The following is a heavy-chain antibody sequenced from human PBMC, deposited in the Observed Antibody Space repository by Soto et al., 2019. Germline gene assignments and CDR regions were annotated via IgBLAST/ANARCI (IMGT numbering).Heavy chain of an antibody. V-gene: IGHV3-30*03. CDR2: ISYDGSNK. Sequence: GGSLRLSCAASGFTFSSYGMHWVRQAPGKGLEWVAVISYDGSNKYYADSVKGRFTISRDNSKNTLYLQMNSLRAEDTAVYYCARDTSGYDFKGPFDYWGQGTLVTVSS. D-gene: IGHD5-12*01. CDR1: GFTFSSYG. CDR3: ARDTSGYDFKGPFDY. J-gene: IGHJ4*02.